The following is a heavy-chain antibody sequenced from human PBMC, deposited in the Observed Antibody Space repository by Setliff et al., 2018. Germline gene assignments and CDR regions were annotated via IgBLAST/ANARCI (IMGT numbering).Heavy chain of an antibody. J-gene: IGHJ4*02. CDR1: GGSFSGYY. CDR3: ARAQIVGATGIDY. D-gene: IGHD1-26*01. CDR2: INHSGST. V-gene: IGHV4-34*01. Sequence: LSLTCAVYGGSFSGYYWSWIRQPPGKGLEWIGEINHSGSTNYNPSLKSRVTISVDTSKNQFSLKLSSVTAADTAVYYCARAQIVGATGIDYWGQGTLVTVSS.